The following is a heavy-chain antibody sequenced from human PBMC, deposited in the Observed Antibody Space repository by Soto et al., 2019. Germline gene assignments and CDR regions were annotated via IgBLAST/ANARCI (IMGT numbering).Heavy chain of an antibody. J-gene: IGHJ3*02. V-gene: IGHV4-39*01. CDR2: RST. Sequence: QLQLQESGPGLVKPSETLSLTCTVSGGSISSSSYYWGWIRQPPGRGLEWIGSRSTYYNPSLKSRFTISVDTSKNQSSLKLSSVTAADTAVYYCARHVNPWAQGAFDIWGQGTMVTVSS. D-gene: IGHD7-27*01. CDR1: GGSISSSSYY. CDR3: ARHVNPWAQGAFDI.